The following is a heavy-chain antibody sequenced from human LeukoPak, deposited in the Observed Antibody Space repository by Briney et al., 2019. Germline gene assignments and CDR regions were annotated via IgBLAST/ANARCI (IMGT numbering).Heavy chain of an antibody. V-gene: IGHV4-30-4*08. CDR3: ARGEGIAAQDY. J-gene: IGHJ4*02. CDR2: IYYSGST. CDR1: GGSISSGSYY. Sequence: PSETLSLTCTVSGGSISSGSYYWSWIRQPPGKGLEWIGYIYYSGSTYYNPSLKSRVTISVDTSKNQFSLKLSSVTAADTAVYYCARGEGIAAQDYWGQGTLVTVSS. D-gene: IGHD6-13*01.